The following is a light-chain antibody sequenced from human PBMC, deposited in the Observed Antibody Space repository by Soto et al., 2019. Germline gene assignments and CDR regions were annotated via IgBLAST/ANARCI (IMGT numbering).Light chain of an antibody. CDR3: QQFNIYPIT. J-gene: IGKJ5*01. CDR1: QDIRGA. CDR2: DVS. V-gene: IGKV1-13*02. Sequence: AIQVTQSPSSLSAYVGDRVTITCRASQDIRGALAWYQQKPGKAPKLLIYDVSTVQSGVPSRFSGRGSGTEFPLTISRLQPEDFATYCCQQFNIYPITFGQGTRLDI.